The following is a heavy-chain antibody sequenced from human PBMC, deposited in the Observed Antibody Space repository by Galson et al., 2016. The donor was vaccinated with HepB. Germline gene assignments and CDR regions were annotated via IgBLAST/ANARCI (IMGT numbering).Heavy chain of an antibody. J-gene: IGHJ4*02. CDR3: ARRRMGAGFDY. V-gene: IGHV3-23*01. CDR1: GFTFDNYA. D-gene: IGHD1-26*01. Sequence: SLRLSCAASGFTFDNYAMSWVRQAPGKGLEWVSFIITSGTTTYYADSVKGRFTISRDNSKSTLYLQMNSLRADDTAVYYCARRRMGAGFDYWGRGSLVTVSS. CDR2: IITSGTTT.